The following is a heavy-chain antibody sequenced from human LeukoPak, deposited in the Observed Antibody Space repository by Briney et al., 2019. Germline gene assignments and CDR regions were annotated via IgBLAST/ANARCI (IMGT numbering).Heavy chain of an antibody. V-gene: IGHV3-30*18. Sequence: PGGSLRLSCAASGFTFSSYGMHWVRQAPGKGLEWVAVISYDGSNKYYADSVKGRFTISRDNSKNTLYLQMNSLRAEDTAVYYCAKAHFDYWGQGTLVTVSP. J-gene: IGHJ4*02. CDR2: ISYDGSNK. CDR1: GFTFSSYG. CDR3: AKAHFDY.